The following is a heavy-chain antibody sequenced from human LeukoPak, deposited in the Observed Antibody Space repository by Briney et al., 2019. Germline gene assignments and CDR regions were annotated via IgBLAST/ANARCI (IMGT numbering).Heavy chain of an antibody. CDR2: IYGGGST. CDR3: ATRVYSGYDDY. D-gene: IGHD5-12*01. V-gene: IGHV3-53*01. Sequence: GGSLRLSCAASGLTVSTKYMTWVRQGPGKGLEWLSVIYGGGSTHYAESVRSVFTISRENSKTTLFLQMNSLRAEDTPMYYCATRVYSGYDDYWGQGTLVTVSS. CDR1: GLTVSTKY. J-gene: IGHJ4*02.